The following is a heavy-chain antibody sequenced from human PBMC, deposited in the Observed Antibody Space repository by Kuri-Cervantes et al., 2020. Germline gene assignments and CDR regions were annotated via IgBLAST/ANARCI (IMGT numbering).Heavy chain of an antibody. CDR3: ATLFS. J-gene: IGHJ5*02. CDR2: ISAYNGNT. V-gene: IGHV1-18*01. CDR1: GGTLSSNT. Sequence: ASVKVSCKASGGTLSSNTFNWVRQAPGQGLEWMGWISAYNGNTNYAQKLQGRVTMTTDTSTSTAYMILRSLRSDDTAVYYCATLFSWGQGTLVTVSS.